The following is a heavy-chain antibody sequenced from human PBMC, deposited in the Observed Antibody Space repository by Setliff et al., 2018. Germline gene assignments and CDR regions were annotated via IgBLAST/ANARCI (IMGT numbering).Heavy chain of an antibody. D-gene: IGHD2-21*02. J-gene: IGHJ6*02. V-gene: IGHV3-23*01. CDR2: ISGGGDGT. Sequence: SGGSLRLSCAASGITFSNYAMSWVRQAPGKGLEWVSAISGGGDGTYYADSVRGRFTISRDNSKSTLYLQMDSLRAEDAAIYYCARNWVTAQHYYYGMDVWGQGTTVTVSS. CDR3: ARNWVTAQHYYYGMDV. CDR1: GITFSNYA.